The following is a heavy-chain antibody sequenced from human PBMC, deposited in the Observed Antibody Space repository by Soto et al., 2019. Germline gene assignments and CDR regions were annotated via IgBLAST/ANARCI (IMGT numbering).Heavy chain of an antibody. CDR3: XXXXXXXXXXXXXXXXXGLDV. Sequence: DVQLVESGGGLVKPGGSLRLSCRGSGFTFSSYTMNWVRQAPGKGLEWVSNINNVASYLWYEESVEGRFTISRDNAQNSVYLRMNSLRVXDXXXXXXXXXXXXXXXXXXXXXXXGLDVWGQGT. J-gene: IGHJ6*02. CDR2: INNVASYL. V-gene: IGHV3-21*02. CDR1: GFTFSSYT.